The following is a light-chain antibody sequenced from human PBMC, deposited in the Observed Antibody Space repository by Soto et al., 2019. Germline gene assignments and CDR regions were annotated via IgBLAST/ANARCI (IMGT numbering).Light chain of an antibody. Sequence: DIQMTQSPSSLSASIGDRVTITCRASQTISTYLNWYQQRPGKAPKLLIYDASRLQNAVPPRFSGSGSGTDFTLTISNLQPADFATYYCQQSYSIPYTFGQGTKMEIK. CDR2: DAS. CDR1: QTISTY. V-gene: IGKV1-39*01. J-gene: IGKJ2*01. CDR3: QQSYSIPYT.